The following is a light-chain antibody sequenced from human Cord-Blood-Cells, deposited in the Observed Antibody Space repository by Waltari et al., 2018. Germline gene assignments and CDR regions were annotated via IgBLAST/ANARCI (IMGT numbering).Light chain of an antibody. Sequence: QSVLTQPPSVSGAPGPRVTISCTGSSSNIGAGYDVHWYQQLPGTAPKLLIYGNSSRPAGVPDRFSGSKSGTSAYLAITGLQAEDEADYYCQSYDSSLSGSVFGGGTKLTVL. CDR2: GNS. V-gene: IGLV1-40*01. CDR1: SSNIGAGYD. J-gene: IGLJ2*01. CDR3: QSYDSSLSGSV.